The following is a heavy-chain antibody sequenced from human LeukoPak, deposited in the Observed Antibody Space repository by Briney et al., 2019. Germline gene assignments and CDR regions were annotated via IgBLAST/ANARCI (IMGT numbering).Heavy chain of an antibody. Sequence: GGSLRLSCAASGFTFDDYAMHWVRQAPGKGLEWVSGISWNSGSIGYADSVKGRFTISRGNSKNTLYLQLNSLRAEDTALYHCAKGNYHDSNSYLYYFDCWGQGTLVTVSS. V-gene: IGHV3-9*01. CDR3: AKGNYHDSNSYLYYFDC. D-gene: IGHD3-22*01. CDR1: GFTFDDYA. J-gene: IGHJ4*02. CDR2: ISWNSGSI.